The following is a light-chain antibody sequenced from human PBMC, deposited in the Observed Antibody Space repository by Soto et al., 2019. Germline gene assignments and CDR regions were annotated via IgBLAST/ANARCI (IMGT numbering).Light chain of an antibody. V-gene: IGLV1-40*01. Sequence: QSVLTQPTSVSGAPGQRVTISCTGSSSNIGAGYDVHWYQQLPGTAPKLLIYGNINRPSGVPDRFSGSKSGTSASLAITGLQAEDEGDYYCQSSDSSLIFGGGTKLTV. CDR1: SSNIGAGYD. J-gene: IGLJ2*01. CDR3: QSSDSSLI. CDR2: GNI.